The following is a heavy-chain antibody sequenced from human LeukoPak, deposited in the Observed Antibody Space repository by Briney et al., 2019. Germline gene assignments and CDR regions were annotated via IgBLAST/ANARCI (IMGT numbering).Heavy chain of an antibody. J-gene: IGHJ4*02. CDR2: ISRSGSTI. CDR3: ARGGYLHGSGSYPNESIDY. D-gene: IGHD3-10*01. CDR1: GFTFSDYY. Sequence: GGSLRLSCPASGFTFSDYYMSWIRQAPGKGLEWVSYISRSGSTIYYADSVKGRFTISRDNAKNSLYLQMNSLRAEDTAVYYCARGGYLHGSGSYPNESIDYWGQGTLVTVSS. V-gene: IGHV3-11*04.